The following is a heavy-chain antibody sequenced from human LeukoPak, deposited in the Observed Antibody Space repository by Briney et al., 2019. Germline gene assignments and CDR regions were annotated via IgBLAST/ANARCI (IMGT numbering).Heavy chain of an antibody. CDR3: ARDLQQWLSESQRNDYMDV. D-gene: IGHD6-19*01. J-gene: IGHJ6*03. Sequence: SETLSLTCTVSGGSISSYYWSWIRQPAGKGLEWIGRIYTSGSTNYNPSLKSRVTMSVDTSKNQFSLKLSSVTAADTAVYYCARDLQQWLSESQRNDYMDVRGKGTTVTVSS. V-gene: IGHV4-4*07. CDR2: IYTSGST. CDR1: GGSISSYY.